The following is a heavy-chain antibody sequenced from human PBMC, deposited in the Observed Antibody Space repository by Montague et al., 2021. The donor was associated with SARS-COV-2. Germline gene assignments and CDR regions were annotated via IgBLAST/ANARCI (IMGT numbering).Heavy chain of an antibody. Sequence: SETLSLTCIVSGSSVRSYYWSWIRQPPGKGLEWIGYIYDSRSTNYNPSLKSRVTISVDTSKNQFSLKLSSVTAADTAVYYCARENTVTTFGGPYYIDSWGQGTLVTVS. V-gene: IGHV4-59*02. J-gene: IGHJ4*02. CDR2: IYDSRST. D-gene: IGHD4-17*01. CDR1: GSSVRSYY. CDR3: ARENTVTTFGGPYYIDS.